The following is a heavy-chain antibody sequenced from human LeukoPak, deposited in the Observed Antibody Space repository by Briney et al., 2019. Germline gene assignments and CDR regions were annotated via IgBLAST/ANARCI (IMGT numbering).Heavy chain of an antibody. J-gene: IGHJ6*03. Sequence: GGSLRLSCAASGFTFSSYSMNWVRQAPGKGLEWVSSISSSSSYIYYADSVKGRFTISRDNAKNSLYLQMNSLRAEDTAVYYCARAGDFSYYDFWSGAGGDYYYYMDVWGKGTTVTVSS. D-gene: IGHD3-3*01. V-gene: IGHV3-21*01. CDR2: ISSSSSYI. CDR1: GFTFSSYS. CDR3: ARAGDFSYYDFWSGAGGDYYYYMDV.